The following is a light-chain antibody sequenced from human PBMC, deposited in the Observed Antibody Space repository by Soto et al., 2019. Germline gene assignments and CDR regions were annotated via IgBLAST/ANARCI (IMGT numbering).Light chain of an antibody. CDR3: QQYGSSPMYT. CDR2: GTS. CDR1: QRVSSNY. J-gene: IGKJ2*01. V-gene: IGKV3-20*01. Sequence: PGERATLSCRTSQRVSSNYLAWYQQKPGQAPRLLIYGTSSRATGIPDRFSGSGSGTDFTLTISRLEPEDFAVYFCQQYGSSPMYTFGQGTKLEIK.